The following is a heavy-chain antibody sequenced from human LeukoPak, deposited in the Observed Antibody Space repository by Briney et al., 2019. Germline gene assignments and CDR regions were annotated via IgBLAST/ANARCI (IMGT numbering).Heavy chain of an antibody. CDR3: AGATGPYYYYYMDV. Sequence: ASVKVSCKASGYTFTSYAMNWVRQAPGQGLEWMGWINTNTGNPAYAQGFTGRFVFSLDTSVSTAYLQISSLKAEDTAVYYCAGATGPYYYYYMDVWGKGTTVTVSS. D-gene: IGHD4-17*01. CDR2: INTNTGNP. CDR1: GYTFTSYA. V-gene: IGHV7-4-1*02. J-gene: IGHJ6*03.